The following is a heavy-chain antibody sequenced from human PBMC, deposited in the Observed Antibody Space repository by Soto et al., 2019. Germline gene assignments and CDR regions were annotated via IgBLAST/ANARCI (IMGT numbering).Heavy chain of an antibody. CDR2: ISSSSSTI. Sequence: EVQLVESGGGLVQPGGSLRLSCAASGFTFSSYSMNWVRQAPGKGLEWVSYISSSSSTIYYADSVKGRFTISRDNAKNSLYLQMNSLRAEDTAVYYCAREGYSYGYGEDYYYGMDVWGQGTTVTVSS. D-gene: IGHD5-18*01. V-gene: IGHV3-48*01. CDR1: GFTFSSYS. CDR3: AREGYSYGYGEDYYYGMDV. J-gene: IGHJ6*02.